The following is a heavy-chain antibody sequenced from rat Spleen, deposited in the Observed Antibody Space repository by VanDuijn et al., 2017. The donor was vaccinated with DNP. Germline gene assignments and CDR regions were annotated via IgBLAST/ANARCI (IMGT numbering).Heavy chain of an antibody. Sequence: EVQLVESGGGLVQPGRSLKLSCAASGFTFSKYDMAWVRQAPTKGLEWVATISYDGSSTYYRDSVKGRFTISRDNAKSTLYLQMDSLRSEDTATYYCTTDLGLQWGQGVMVTVSS. J-gene: IGHJ2*01. D-gene: IGHD1-1*01. CDR1: GFTFSKYD. CDR2: ISYDGSST. CDR3: TTDLGLQ. V-gene: IGHV5S10*01.